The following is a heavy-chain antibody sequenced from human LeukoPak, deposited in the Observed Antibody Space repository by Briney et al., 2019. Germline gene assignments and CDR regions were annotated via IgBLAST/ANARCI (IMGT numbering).Heavy chain of an antibody. V-gene: IGHV4-34*01. D-gene: IGHD3-10*01. Sequence: SETLSLTCAVYGGSFSGYYRSWIRQPPGKGLEWIGEINHSGSTNYNPSLKSRVTISVDTSKNQFSLKLSSVTAADTAVYYCARRTSLWFGEFPQHKPYNFDYWGQGTLVTVSS. CDR1: GGSFSGYY. J-gene: IGHJ4*02. CDR3: ARRTSLWFGEFPQHKPYNFDY. CDR2: INHSGST.